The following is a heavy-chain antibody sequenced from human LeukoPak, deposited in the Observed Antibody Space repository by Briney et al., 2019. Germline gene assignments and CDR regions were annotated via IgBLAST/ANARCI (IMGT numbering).Heavy chain of an antibody. CDR3: ARGSYYDSSGYYHYYFDY. Sequence: GGSLRLSCAASGFTFSSYWMSWVRQAPGKGLEWVANIKQDGSEKYYVDSVKGRFTISRDNAKNSLHVQMNSLRAEDTAVYYCARGSYYDSSGYYHYYFDYWGQGTLVTVSS. CDR1: GFTFSSYW. V-gene: IGHV3-7*02. CDR2: IKQDGSEK. D-gene: IGHD3-22*01. J-gene: IGHJ4*02.